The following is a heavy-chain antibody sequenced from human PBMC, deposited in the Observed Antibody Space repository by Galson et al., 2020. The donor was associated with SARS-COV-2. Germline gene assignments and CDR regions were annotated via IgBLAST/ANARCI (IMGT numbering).Heavy chain of an antibody. CDR3: AKDNQFGAHVCNYGMDV. CDR2: ISYDGSTK. V-gene: IGHV3-30*18. Sequence: PGGSLRLSCAASGSTFSSYVMHWVRQAPGKGLEWVAVISYDGSTKYYADSVKGRFTISRDNSKNTLYLQMNSLRAEDTAVYYCAKDNQFGAHVCNYGMDVWGKGTTVTVSS. CDR1: GSTFSSYV. J-gene: IGHJ6*04. D-gene: IGHD3-16*01.